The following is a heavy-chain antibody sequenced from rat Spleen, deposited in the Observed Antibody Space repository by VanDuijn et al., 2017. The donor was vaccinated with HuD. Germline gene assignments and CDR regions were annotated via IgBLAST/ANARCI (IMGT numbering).Heavy chain of an antibody. CDR3: TRETHYGYTYDVMDA. Sequence: QVQLKESGPGLVQPSQTLSLTCTVSGFSLSNYGVIWVRQPPGKGLEWMGVMWSDGDTSYNSALKSRLSISRDTSKSQVFLKMNSLQTEDTAIYYCTRETHYGYTYDVMDAWGQGASVTVSS. CDR2: MWSDGDT. J-gene: IGHJ4*01. D-gene: IGHD1-11*01. V-gene: IGHV2-32*01. CDR1: GFSLSNYG.